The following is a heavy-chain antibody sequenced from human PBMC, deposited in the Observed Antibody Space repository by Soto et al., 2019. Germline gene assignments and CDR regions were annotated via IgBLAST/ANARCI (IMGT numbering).Heavy chain of an antibody. Sequence: SETLSLTCTVSGDSIRSGNHYWSWIRQPPGKGLEWIGYIYYSGSTYYSPSLKSRVTISVDTSKNQFSLKLNSVTAADTAVYYCARVDILTAYGCMDVWGQGTTVTVSS. D-gene: IGHD3-9*01. CDR2: IYYSGST. CDR3: ARVDILTAYGCMDV. J-gene: IGHJ6*02. V-gene: IGHV4-30-4*01. CDR1: GDSIRSGNHY.